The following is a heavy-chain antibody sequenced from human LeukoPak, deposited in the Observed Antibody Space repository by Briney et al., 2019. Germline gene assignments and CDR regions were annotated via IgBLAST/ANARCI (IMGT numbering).Heavy chain of an antibody. CDR1: GASVSSGSYY. Sequence: SETLSLTCTVSGASVSSGSYYWSWIRQPPGKGLEWIGYIYYSGSTNYNPSLKSRVAISVDTSKNQFSLKLSSVTAADTAVYYCARGSRGYTYGWGQGTLVTVSS. J-gene: IGHJ4*02. CDR3: ARGSRGYTYG. V-gene: IGHV4-61*01. CDR2: IYYSGST. D-gene: IGHD5-18*01.